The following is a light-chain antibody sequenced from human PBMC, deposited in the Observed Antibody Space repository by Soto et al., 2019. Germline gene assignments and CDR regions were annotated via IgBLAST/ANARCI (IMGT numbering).Light chain of an antibody. CDR2: AAS. V-gene: IGKV1-27*01. Sequence: DIQMTQSPSSLSASVGDRVTITCRASQGINTYLAWYQQKPGRAPQLLIYAASALHSGVPSRFSGSGSGTDFTLTIASLQPEDVANYYCQKYNSAPRTFGQGTKVEIK. CDR3: QKYNSAPRT. J-gene: IGKJ1*01. CDR1: QGINTY.